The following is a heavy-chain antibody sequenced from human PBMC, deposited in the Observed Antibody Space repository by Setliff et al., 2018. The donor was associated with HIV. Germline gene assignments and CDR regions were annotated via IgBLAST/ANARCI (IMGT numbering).Heavy chain of an antibody. Sequence: ASVKVSCKASGYTFSTYAIHWVRQAPGQRLEWMGWINAGSGNTKYSQKLQGRVTITRDESTSTAYMELSSLRSEDTAIYYCASAGLMIARPFYYHMDVWGTGTTVTVSS. CDR1: GYTFSTYA. J-gene: IGHJ6*03. D-gene: IGHD3-22*01. CDR3: ASAGLMIARPFYYHMDV. V-gene: IGHV1-3*01. CDR2: INAGSGNT.